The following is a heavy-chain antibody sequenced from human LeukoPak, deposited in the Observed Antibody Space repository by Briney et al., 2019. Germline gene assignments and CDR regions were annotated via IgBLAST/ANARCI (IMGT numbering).Heavy chain of an antibody. CDR2: IYTSGST. CDR3: ASWFHYLDY. D-gene: IGHD3-10*01. V-gene: IGHV4-61*02. CDR1: GGSISSGSHY. Sequence: SQTLSLTCTVSGGSISSGSHYWSWIRQPAGKGLEWIGRIYTSGSTNYNPSLKSRVTISVDTSKNQFSLKLSSVTAADTAVYYCASWFHYLDYWGQGTLVTVSS. J-gene: IGHJ4*02.